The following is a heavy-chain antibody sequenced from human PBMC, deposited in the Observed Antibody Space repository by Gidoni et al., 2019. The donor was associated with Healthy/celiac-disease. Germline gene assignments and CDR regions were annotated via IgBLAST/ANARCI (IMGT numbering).Heavy chain of an antibody. D-gene: IGHD4-4*01. CDR1: GFPFSSYA. CDR3: AKELEMATVAGY. CDR2: ISGSGGST. V-gene: IGHV3-23*01. Sequence: EVQLLESGGGLVQPGGSMRLSCAASGFPFSSYAMSWVRQAPGKGLEWVSAISGSGGSTYYADSVKGRFTISRDNSKNTLYLQMNSLRAEDTAVYYCAKELEMATVAGYWGQGTLVTVSS. J-gene: IGHJ4*02.